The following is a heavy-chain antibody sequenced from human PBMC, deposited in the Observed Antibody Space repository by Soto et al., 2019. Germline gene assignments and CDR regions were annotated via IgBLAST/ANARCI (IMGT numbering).Heavy chain of an antibody. CDR3: ARVDHRGYFAILTDY. D-gene: IGHD3-9*01. V-gene: IGHV4-31*03. Sequence: SETLSLTCTVSGDSLSSGGHYWSWIRQHPGKGLEWIGHIYDSVNTNYSPSLRSRVTISAGMSKNQFSLNLRSVTAADTAVYYCARVDHRGYFAILTDYWGQGTLVTVSS. J-gene: IGHJ4*02. CDR2: IYDSVNT. CDR1: GDSLSSGGHY.